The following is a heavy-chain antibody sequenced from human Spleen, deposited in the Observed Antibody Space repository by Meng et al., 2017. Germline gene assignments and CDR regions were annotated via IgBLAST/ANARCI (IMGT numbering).Heavy chain of an antibody. J-gene: IGHJ4*02. V-gene: IGHV1-18*01. CDR1: TYASGTYG. Sequence: QVHLLQCGPEVKKPGAPVRVSCTASTYASGTYGISWVRQAPGQGLEWMGWFVNYGDTYPAPKFQGRVTMIAESYTNTVFMELRSLTSDDTAVYYCIKGTPGRSYCDYWGPGTLVTVSS. D-gene: IGHD3-10*01. CDR2: FVNYGDT. CDR3: IKGTPGRSYCDY.